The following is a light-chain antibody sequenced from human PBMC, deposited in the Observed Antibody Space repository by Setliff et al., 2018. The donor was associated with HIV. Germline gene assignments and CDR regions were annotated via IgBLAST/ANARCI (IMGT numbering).Light chain of an antibody. CDR2: EVG. CDR3: CSYTSSTTLV. Sequence: QCALTQPASVSGSPGQSITISCTGTSSDVGGYDYVSWYQQHPGKVPKLMLYEVGNRPSGVSNRFSGSKSGNTASLTISGLQAEDEADYYCCSYTSSTTLVFGTGTRAPS. J-gene: IGLJ1*01. V-gene: IGLV2-14*01. CDR1: SSDVGGYDY.